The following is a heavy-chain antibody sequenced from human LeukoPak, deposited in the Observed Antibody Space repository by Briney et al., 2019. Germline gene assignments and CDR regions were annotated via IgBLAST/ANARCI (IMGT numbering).Heavy chain of an antibody. Sequence: PGESLRLSCTASAFSFSNYGMHWVRQAPGKGLEWVALISYDGSHKFYADSVKGRITTSRDNSKNTLYLQMNGLRAEDTAVYYCVSSPGGYYFDNWGQGTLVTVSS. CDR1: AFSFSNYG. D-gene: IGHD2-15*01. J-gene: IGHJ4*02. CDR2: ISYDGSHK. CDR3: VSSPGGYYFDN. V-gene: IGHV3-30*03.